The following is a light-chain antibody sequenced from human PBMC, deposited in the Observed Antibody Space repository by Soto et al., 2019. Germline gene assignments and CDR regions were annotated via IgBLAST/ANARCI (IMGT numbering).Light chain of an antibody. J-gene: IGLJ1*01. CDR2: DVS. V-gene: IGLV2-14*03. CDR3: CSYTTSNTRQIV. CDR1: SSDVGGYNY. Sequence: QSALTQPASVSGSPGQSITISCTGTSSDVGGYNYVSWYQQHPGKAPKFMIYDVSNRPSGVSKHFSGSKSGNTASLTISGLQAEDEADYYCCSYTTSNTRQIVFGTGTKVTVL.